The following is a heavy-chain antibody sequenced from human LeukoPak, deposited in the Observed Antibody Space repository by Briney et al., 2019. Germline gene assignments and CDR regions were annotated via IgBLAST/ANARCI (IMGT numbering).Heavy chain of an antibody. CDR3: ARDRGWQQFDY. Sequence: GSLLLSCVASGFTFSSSWMTWVRQAPGMGLERVANIKADGTGKYYVDSVRGRFSISRDNAKNSLYLELNSLRAEDTGVYFCARDRGWQQFDYWGQGTLVTVSS. CDR1: GFTFSSSW. CDR2: IKADGTGK. J-gene: IGHJ4*01. V-gene: IGHV3-7*01. D-gene: IGHD5-24*01.